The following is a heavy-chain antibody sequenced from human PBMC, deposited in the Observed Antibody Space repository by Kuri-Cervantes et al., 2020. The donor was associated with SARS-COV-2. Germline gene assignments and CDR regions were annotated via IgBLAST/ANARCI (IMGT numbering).Heavy chain of an antibody. V-gene: IGHV3-9*01. CDR1: GFTFDDYA. J-gene: IGHJ6*02. Sequence: SLKISCAASGFTFDDYAMHWVRQAPGKGLEWVSGISWNSGSIGYADSVKGRFTISRDNAKNSLYLQMNSLRAEDTALYYCARDPHGMDVWGQGTMVTVSS. CDR3: ARDPHGMDV. CDR2: ISWNSGSI.